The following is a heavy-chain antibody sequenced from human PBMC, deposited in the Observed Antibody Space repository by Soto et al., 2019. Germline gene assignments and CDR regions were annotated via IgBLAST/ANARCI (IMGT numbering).Heavy chain of an antibody. CDR1: GFTFSSYA. CDR3: VTSIAAAGRSFDY. CDR2: ISSNGGST. Sequence: PGGSLRLSCSASGFTFSSYAMHWVRQAPGKGLEYVSAISSNGGSTYYADSVKGRFTISRDNSKNTLYLQMSSLRAEDTAVYYCVTSIAAAGRSFDYWGQGTLVTVSS. V-gene: IGHV3-64D*06. D-gene: IGHD6-13*01. J-gene: IGHJ4*02.